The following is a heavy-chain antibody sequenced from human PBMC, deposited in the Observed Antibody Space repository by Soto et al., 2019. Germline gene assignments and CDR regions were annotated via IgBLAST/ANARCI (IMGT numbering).Heavy chain of an antibody. CDR1: GGTFSSYA. CDR3: ARDMYSSGWYYDYYNGMDV. J-gene: IGHJ6*02. CDR2: IIPIFGTA. D-gene: IGHD6-19*01. V-gene: IGHV1-69*13. Sequence: GASVKVSCKASGGTFSSYAISWVRQAPGQGLEWMGGIIPIFGTANYAQKFQGRVTITADESTSTAYMELSSLRSEDTAVYYCARDMYSSGWYYDYYNGMDVWGQGTTVTVSS.